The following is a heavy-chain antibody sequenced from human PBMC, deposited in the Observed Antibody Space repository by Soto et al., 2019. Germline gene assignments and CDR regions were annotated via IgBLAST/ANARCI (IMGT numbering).Heavy chain of an antibody. Sequence: SVKVSCKASGFSFASSAVQWVRQARGQRLEWIGWIVVGSGNTNYAQKFQERVAITRDMSTSTAYMELSSLRSEDTAVYYCAADRGTSIAARQFNWFDPWG. CDR1: GFSFASSA. V-gene: IGHV1-58*01. D-gene: IGHD6-6*01. CDR3: AADRGTSIAARQFNWFDP. J-gene: IGHJ5*02. CDR2: IVVGSGNT.